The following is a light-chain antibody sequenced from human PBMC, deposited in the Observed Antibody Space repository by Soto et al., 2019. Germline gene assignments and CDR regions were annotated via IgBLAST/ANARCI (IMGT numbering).Light chain of an antibody. CDR3: CSYAGRYSYV. J-gene: IGLJ1*01. V-gene: IGLV2-11*01. CDR1: RSDVGGYDH. Sequence: QSALTQPRSVSGSPGQSVTIYCTGTRSDVGGYDHVSWYQHHPGTAPKVLIYDVSKRPSGVADRFSGSKSGNTASLTISGLQAEDEADFYCCSYAGRYSYVFGTGTKLTVL. CDR2: DVS.